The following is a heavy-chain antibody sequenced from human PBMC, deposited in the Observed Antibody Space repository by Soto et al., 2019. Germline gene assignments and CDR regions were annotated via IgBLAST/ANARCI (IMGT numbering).Heavy chain of an antibody. Sequence: QVQVVQSGAEEKKPGASVKVSCKASGYTFTGYAMHWVRQAPGQRLEWMGWINAGNGNTKYSQKFQGRVTITRDTSASAAYMELSSLSSEDTAVYYCARAVAVPADFDYWGQGTLVTVSS. CDR3: ARAVAVPADFDY. V-gene: IGHV1-3*05. J-gene: IGHJ4*02. CDR1: GYTFTGYA. D-gene: IGHD6-19*01. CDR2: INAGNGNT.